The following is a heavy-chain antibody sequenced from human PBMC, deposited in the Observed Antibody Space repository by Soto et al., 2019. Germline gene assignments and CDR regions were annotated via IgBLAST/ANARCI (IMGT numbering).Heavy chain of an antibody. Sequence: TLSLTVTVSGGSISSGYYYWSWIRQPPGKGLEWIGYIYYSGSTYYNPSLKSRVTISVDTSKNQFSLKLSSVTAADTAVYYCARGVSSYDSSGYYYGGYFDYWGHGTLVTVSS. CDR2: IYYSGST. CDR1: GGSISSGYYY. V-gene: IGHV4-30-4*01. CDR3: ARGVSSYDSSGYYYGGYFDY. D-gene: IGHD3-22*01. J-gene: IGHJ4*01.